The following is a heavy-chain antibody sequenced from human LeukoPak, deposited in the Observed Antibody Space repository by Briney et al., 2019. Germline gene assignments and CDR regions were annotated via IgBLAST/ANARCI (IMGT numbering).Heavy chain of an antibody. D-gene: IGHD6-13*01. CDR1: GFIFSDYY. CDR2: ISYTRSTI. J-gene: IGHJ2*01. Sequence: GGSLRLSCVASGFIFSDYYMTRVRQAPGKGLEWVSYISYTRSTIYYADSVKGRFTISRDNAQNSLSLQMNSLTVEDAAVYYCARGRVAAACTKWYFDLWGRGSLVTVSS. V-gene: IGHV3-11*01. CDR3: ARGRVAAACTKWYFDL.